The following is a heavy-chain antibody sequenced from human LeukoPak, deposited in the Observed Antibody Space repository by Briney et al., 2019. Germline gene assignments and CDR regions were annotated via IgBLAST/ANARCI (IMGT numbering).Heavy chain of an antibody. CDR1: GGSISSYY. CDR3: ASQQTKGYYYGMDV. CDR2: IYYSGST. Sequence: LETLSLTCTVSGGSISSYYWNWIRQPPGKGLEWIGYIYYSGSTNYNPSLKSRVTISVDTSKNQFSLKLSSVTAADTAVYYCASQQTKGYYYGMDVWGQGTTVTVSS. J-gene: IGHJ6*02. V-gene: IGHV4-59*01. D-gene: IGHD1-7*01.